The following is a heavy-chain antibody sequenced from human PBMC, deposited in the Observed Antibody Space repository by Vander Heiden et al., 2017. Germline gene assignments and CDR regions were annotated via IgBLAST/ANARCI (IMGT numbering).Heavy chain of an antibody. CDR2: IYPGDSDT. J-gene: IGHJ2*01. Sequence: EVQLVQSGAEVKKRGESLKISCKGSGYSFTSYWIGRVRQMPGKGLELMGIIYPGDSDTRYSPSFQGKVTISADKSSSTAYLQWSSLKASDTAMYYCARRWYYDSSGYYSYWYFDLWGRGTLVTVSS. CDR1: GYSFTSYW. D-gene: IGHD3-22*01. CDR3: ARRWYYDSSGYYSYWYFDL. V-gene: IGHV5-51*01.